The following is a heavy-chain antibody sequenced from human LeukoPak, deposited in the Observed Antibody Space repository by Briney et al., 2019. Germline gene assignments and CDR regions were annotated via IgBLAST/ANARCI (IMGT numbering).Heavy chain of an antibody. CDR2: IFYSGST. D-gene: IGHD3-10*01. CDR1: GGSISSGGYY. Sequence: SETLSLTCTVSGGSISSGGYYWSWIRQHPGKGLEWIGYIFYSGSTYYNPSFKSRVTILVDASENQFSLKLNSVTAADTAVYYCARAGGYGELQKYGAAHLFYFDNWGQGTLVTVSS. V-gene: IGHV4-31*03. CDR3: ARAGGYGELQKYGAAHLFYFDN. J-gene: IGHJ4*02.